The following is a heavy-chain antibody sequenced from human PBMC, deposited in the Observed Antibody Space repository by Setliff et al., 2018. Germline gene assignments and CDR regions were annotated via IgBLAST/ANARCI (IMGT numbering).Heavy chain of an antibody. CDR2: IFPGDSDV. V-gene: IGHV5-51*01. D-gene: IGHD4-17*01. J-gene: IGHJ4*02. CDR3: ARHGNYGDYSND. CDR1: GYSFTTYW. Sequence: PGESLTISCKGSGYSFTTYWIDWVRQMPGKGLEWMGMIFPGDSDVRYSPSFQGQVTISAANSITTAYLQWSSLKASDTAMYYCARHGNYGDYSNDWGQGTLVTVSS.